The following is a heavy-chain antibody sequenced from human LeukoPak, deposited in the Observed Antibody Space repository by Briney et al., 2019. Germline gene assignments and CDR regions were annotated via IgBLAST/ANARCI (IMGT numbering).Heavy chain of an antibody. D-gene: IGHD1/OR15-1a*01. J-gene: IGHJ4*02. CDR3: AQEHASPFDY. V-gene: IGHV1-3*01. Sequence: ASVKVSCKASGGTFSSYAMHWVRQAPGQRLEWMGWINAGNGNTNYPQKFQGRVTITRDTSASTAYMELSSLRSEDTAVYYCAQEHASPFDYWGQGTLVTVSS. CDR1: GGTFSSYA. CDR2: INAGNGNT.